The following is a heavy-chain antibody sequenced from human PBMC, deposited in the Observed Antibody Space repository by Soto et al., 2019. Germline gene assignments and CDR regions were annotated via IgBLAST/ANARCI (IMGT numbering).Heavy chain of an antibody. CDR3: ARGRAYSDYKFDP. CDR2: IYYTGST. V-gene: IGHV4-61*01. CDR1: GGSVSGGTYQ. J-gene: IGHJ5*02. Sequence: QFQLQESGPGLVKPSETLSLTCTVSGGSVSGGTYQWSWIRQPPGKGLEWIGYIYYTGSTNYNPSLKSRVTISLDTSKNQFSLKLTSVTAADTAMYYCARGRAYSDYKFDPWGQGTLVTVSS. D-gene: IGHD3-10*01.